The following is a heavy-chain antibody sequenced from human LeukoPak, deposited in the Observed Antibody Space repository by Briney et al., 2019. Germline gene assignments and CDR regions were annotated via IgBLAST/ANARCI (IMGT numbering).Heavy chain of an antibody. J-gene: IGHJ6*03. CDR2: IYYSGST. Sequence: SETLSLTCTVSGGSISSSSYYWGWIRQPPGKGLEWIGSIYYSGSTYYNPSLKSRVTISVDTSKNQFSLKLTSVTAADTAVYYCARGIHFDWSHYCYMDVWGKGTTVTISS. V-gene: IGHV4-39*07. CDR1: GGSISSSSYY. D-gene: IGHD3-9*01. CDR3: ARGIHFDWSHYCYMDV.